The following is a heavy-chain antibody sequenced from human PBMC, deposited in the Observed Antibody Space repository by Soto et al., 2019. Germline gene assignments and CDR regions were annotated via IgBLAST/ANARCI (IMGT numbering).Heavy chain of an antibody. Sequence: PGGSLRLSWAASGFTFSSYGMHRVRQAPGQGLEWMGWINGYTGNTNYAQKFQGRVTMTADTSTNTAYLDLWTLISDDTAVYYCARSWVTGKGGIDVWGQGTTVTVSS. J-gene: IGHJ6*02. CDR1: GFTFSSYG. D-gene: IGHD3-16*01. CDR3: ARSWVTGKGGIDV. V-gene: IGHV1-18*01. CDR2: INGYTGNT.